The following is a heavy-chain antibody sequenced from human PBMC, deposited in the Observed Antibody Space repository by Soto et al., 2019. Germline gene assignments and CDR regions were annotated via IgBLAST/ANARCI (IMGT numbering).Heavy chain of an antibody. CDR1: GFTFSSDW. V-gene: IGHV3-74*01. J-gene: IGHJ4*02. CDR3: ARGPRGLYGNDY. CDR2: INMDGSST. D-gene: IGHD4-4*01. Sequence: GGSLRVSCAAGGFTFSSDWMHCVRQAAGKGLVWVSRINMDGSSTNYADSVKGRFTISRDNAKNTLYLQMNSLRADDTAVYYCARGPRGLYGNDYWGQGALVTVSS.